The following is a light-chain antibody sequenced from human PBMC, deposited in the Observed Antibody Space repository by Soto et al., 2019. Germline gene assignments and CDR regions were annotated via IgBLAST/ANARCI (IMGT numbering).Light chain of an antibody. CDR1: QSVSSSY. CDR2: GAS. CDR3: QQYGSSPYT. Sequence: EIVLTQSPGTLSLSPGERATLSCRASQSVSSSYLAWYRQKPGQAPRLLIYGASSRATGIPDRFSGGGSGTDFPLTISRLEPEDFAVYYCQQYGSSPYTFGQGTKLEIK. V-gene: IGKV3-20*01. J-gene: IGKJ2*01.